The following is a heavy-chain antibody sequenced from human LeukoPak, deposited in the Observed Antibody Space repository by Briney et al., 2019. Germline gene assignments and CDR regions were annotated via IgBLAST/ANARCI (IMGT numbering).Heavy chain of an antibody. J-gene: IGHJ5*02. CDR1: GGSISSGGYS. Sequence: KASETLSLTCAVSGGSISSGGYSWSWIRQPPGKGLEWIGYIYHSGSTYYNPSLKSRVTISVDRSKNQFSLKLSSVTAADTAVYYCARGRPLNWFDPWGQGTLVTVSS. V-gene: IGHV4-30-2*01. CDR3: ARGRPLNWFDP. CDR2: IYHSGST.